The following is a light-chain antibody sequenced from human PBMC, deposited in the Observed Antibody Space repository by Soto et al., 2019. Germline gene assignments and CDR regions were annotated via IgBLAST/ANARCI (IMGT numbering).Light chain of an antibody. CDR1: QSLNTD. CDR2: GAS. J-gene: IGKJ5*01. Sequence: EILITQSPDSLSVSPGETATLSCRASQSLNTDLAWYQQKPGQATRLLLYGASTRATGISTRFSGGGSGTEFTLTIRGLQSEDSAVYYCQQYKSWHPITFGQGTRLEIK. CDR3: QQYKSWHPIT. V-gene: IGKV3-15*01.